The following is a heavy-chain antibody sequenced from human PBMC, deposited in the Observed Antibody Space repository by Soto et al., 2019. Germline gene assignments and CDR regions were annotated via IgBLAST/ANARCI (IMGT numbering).Heavy chain of an antibody. CDR2: IYYSGST. D-gene: IGHD6-19*01. Sequence: QLQLQESGPGLVKPSETLSLTCTVSGGSISSSSYYWGWIRQPPGKGLEWIGSIYYSGSTYYNPSLKSRVTISVDTSKNQCSLKRSSVTDADTAVYYCARGGGVPYSSGWHGWFDYWGQGTLVTVSS. CDR3: ARGGGVPYSSGWHGWFDY. J-gene: IGHJ4*02. V-gene: IGHV4-39*01. CDR1: GGSISSSSYY.